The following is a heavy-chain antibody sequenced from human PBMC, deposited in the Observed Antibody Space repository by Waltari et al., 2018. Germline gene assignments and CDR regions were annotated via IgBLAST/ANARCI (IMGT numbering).Heavy chain of an antibody. CDR2: IRSKANSDAT. J-gene: IGHJ4*02. Sequence: EVQLVESGGGLVQPGGSLQLSCAASGFTFSGSAMHWVRQASGRGLEWVGRIRSKANSDATVYVESVKGRCTISSDDLNITAYRQMNSRKTEDTAVYFCARGKNNDLWGGIDYWGQGALVTVSS. D-gene: IGHD3-3*01. CDR1: GFTFSGSA. V-gene: IGHV3-73*02. CDR3: ARGKNNDLWGGIDY.